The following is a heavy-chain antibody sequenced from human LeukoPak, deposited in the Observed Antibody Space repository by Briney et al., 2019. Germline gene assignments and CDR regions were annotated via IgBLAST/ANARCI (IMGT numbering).Heavy chain of an antibody. CDR2: ISAPGGST. J-gene: IGHJ4*02. CDR3: AKGRGRAPITGDYFDS. V-gene: IGHV3-23*01. Sequence: GGSLRLSCVASGFTFARNVMSWVRQAPGKGPEWVSSISAPGGSTYYADSVKGRFTISRDNSENTLSLQMNSLRAGDTAVYYGAKGRGRAPITGDYFDSWGQGTLVTVSS. D-gene: IGHD3-10*01. CDR1: GFTFARNV.